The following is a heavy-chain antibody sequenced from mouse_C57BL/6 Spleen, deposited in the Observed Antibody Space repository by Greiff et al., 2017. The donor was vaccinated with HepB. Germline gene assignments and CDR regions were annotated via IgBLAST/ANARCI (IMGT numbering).Heavy chain of an antibody. CDR2: INPSSGYT. CDR1: GYTFTSYT. D-gene: IGHD1-1*01. CDR3: ARSITTVVATKGY. V-gene: IGHV1-4*01. Sequence: VKLVESGAELARPGASVKMSCKASGYTFTSYTMHWVKQRPGQGLEWIGYINPSSGYTKYNQKFKDKATLTADKSSSTAYMQLSSLTSEDSAVYDCARSITTVVATKGYWGQGTTLTVSS. J-gene: IGHJ2*01.